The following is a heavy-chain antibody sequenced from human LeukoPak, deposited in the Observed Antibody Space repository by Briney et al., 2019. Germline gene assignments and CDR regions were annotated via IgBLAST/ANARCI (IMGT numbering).Heavy chain of an antibody. D-gene: IGHD3-10*01. CDR1: GYSFTSYW. CDR2: IYPGYSDT. CDR3: ARLSEDYGSGSYSNYFDY. V-gene: IGHV5-51*01. Sequence: GESLKISCNGSGYSFTSYWIGWVRQMPGKGLGWMGIIYPGYSDTRYSPSFQGQVTISADKSISTAYLQWSSLKASDTAMYYCARLSEDYGSGSYSNYFDYWGQGTLVTVSS. J-gene: IGHJ4*02.